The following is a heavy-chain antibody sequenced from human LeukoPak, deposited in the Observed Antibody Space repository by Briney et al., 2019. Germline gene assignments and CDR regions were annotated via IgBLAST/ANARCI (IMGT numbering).Heavy chain of an antibody. CDR3: ARDRTLYYYDSSGFGP. Sequence: ASVKVSCKASGYTFTSYDINWVRQATGQGLEWMGWISAYNGNTNYAQKLQGRVTMTTDTSTSTAYMELRSLRSDDTAVYYCARDRTLYYYDSSGFGPWGQGTLVTVSS. CDR2: ISAYNGNT. V-gene: IGHV1-18*01. D-gene: IGHD3-22*01. J-gene: IGHJ5*02. CDR1: GYTFTSYD.